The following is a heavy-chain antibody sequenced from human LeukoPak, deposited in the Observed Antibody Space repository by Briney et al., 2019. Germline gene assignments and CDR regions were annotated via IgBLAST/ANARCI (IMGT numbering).Heavy chain of an antibody. CDR2: ITGSSTTI. V-gene: IGHV3-48*01. D-gene: IGHD2-2*01. J-gene: IGHJ4*02. Sequence: GGSLRLSCAASGFSFSTPSMSWVRQTPGKGPEWISYITGSSTTIYYADSVKGRFTISRDNARNSLYLQMNDLRAEDTGVYFCARDARSHCGTDACYAPYFAYWGQGSLVTVSS. CDR3: ARDARSHCGTDACYAPYFAY. CDR1: GFSFSTPS.